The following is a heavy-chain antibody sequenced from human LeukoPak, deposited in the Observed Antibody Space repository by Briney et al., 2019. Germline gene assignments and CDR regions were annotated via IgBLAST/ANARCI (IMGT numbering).Heavy chain of an antibody. CDR1: GYTFTGYY. D-gene: IGHD3-9*01. Sequence: ASVKVSCKASGYTFTGYYVHWVRQAPGQGLEWVGWINPYSGDTNYAQKFQGRVTITRNTSISTAYMELSSLRSEDTAVYYCARVGQTYYDILTGHDYYYYMDVWGKGTTVTVSS. CDR3: ARVGQTYYDILTGHDYYYYMDV. V-gene: IGHV1-2*02. CDR2: INPYSGDT. J-gene: IGHJ6*03.